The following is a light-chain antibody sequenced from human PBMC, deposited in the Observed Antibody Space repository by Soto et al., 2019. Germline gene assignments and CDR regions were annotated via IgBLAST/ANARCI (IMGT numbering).Light chain of an antibody. CDR3: QQRSNWPPPLT. V-gene: IGKV3-11*01. J-gene: IGKJ4*01. CDR2: DAS. CDR1: QSVSSY. Sequence: EIVLTQSPATLSLSPGERATLSCRASQSVSSYLAWYQQKPGQAPRLLIYDASNRATGIPARFSGGGSGTDFTLTISSLEPEDFAVYYCQQRSNWPPPLTFGGGTKVDIK.